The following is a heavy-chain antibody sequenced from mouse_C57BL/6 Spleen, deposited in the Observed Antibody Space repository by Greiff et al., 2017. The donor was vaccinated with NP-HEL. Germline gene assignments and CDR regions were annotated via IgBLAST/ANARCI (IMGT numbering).Heavy chain of an antibody. Sequence: VQLQQSGAELVRPGTSVKVSCKASGYAFTNYLIEWVKQRPGQGLEWIGVINPGSGGTNYNEKFKGKATLTADKSSSTAYMQLSSLTSEDSAVYFCARDYYSNYRYYAMDYWGQGTSVTVSS. CDR2: INPGSGGT. V-gene: IGHV1-54*01. D-gene: IGHD2-5*01. CDR3: ARDYYSNYRYYAMDY. CDR1: GYAFTNYL. J-gene: IGHJ4*01.